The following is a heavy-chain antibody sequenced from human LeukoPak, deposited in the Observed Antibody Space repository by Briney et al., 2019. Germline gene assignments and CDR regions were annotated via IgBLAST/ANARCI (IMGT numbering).Heavy chain of an antibody. CDR3: VRDRDIAYLRADF. CDR2: ITTSGSTI. V-gene: IGHV3-48*03. CDR1: GFTFTNHE. J-gene: IGHJ4*02. D-gene: IGHD5-12*01. Sequence: PGGSLRLSCVASGFTFTNHEMNWVRQAPGKGLEWVSYITTSGSTIYYADSVKGRFTISRDNAKNALYLQMNRLRAEDTAVYYCVRDRDIAYLRADFWGQGTLVTVSS.